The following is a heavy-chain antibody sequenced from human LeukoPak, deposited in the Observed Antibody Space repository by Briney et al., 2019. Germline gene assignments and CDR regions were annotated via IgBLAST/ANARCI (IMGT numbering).Heavy chain of an antibody. CDR2: IYHSGST. D-gene: IGHD3-22*01. CDR1: GGSISSGGYS. V-gene: IGHV4-30-2*01. Sequence: SETLSLTCAVSGGSISSGGYSWSWIRQPPGKGLEWIGYIYHSGSTYYNPSLKSRVTISVDTSKNHFSLKLSSVTAADTAVYYCARVTMIVVVIDYWGQGTLVTVSS. CDR3: ARVTMIVVVIDY. J-gene: IGHJ4*02.